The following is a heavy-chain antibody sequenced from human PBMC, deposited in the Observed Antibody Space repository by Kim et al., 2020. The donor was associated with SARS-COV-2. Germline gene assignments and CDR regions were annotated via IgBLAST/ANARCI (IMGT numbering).Heavy chain of an antibody. V-gene: IGHV4-34*01. CDR2: INHSGST. D-gene: IGHD5-18*01. CDR1: GGSFSGYY. Sequence: SETLSLTCAVYGGSFSGYYWSWIRQPPGKGLEWIGEINHSGSTNYNPSLKSRVTISVDTSKNQFSLKLSSVTAADTAVYYCALNTAMRVAFDYWGQGTLVTVSS. CDR3: ALNTAMRVAFDY. J-gene: IGHJ4*02.